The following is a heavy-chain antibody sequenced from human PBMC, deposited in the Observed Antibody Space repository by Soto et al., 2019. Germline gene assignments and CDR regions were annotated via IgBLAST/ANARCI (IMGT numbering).Heavy chain of an antibody. CDR2: ISGSGGST. CDR1: GVSFSSYA. D-gene: IGHD6-13*01. V-gene: IGHV3-23*01. CDR3: AKDHAYSSPEHRDCFDP. Sequence: GGSMGLSCAASGVSFSSYAMGWVRQAPGKGQEWVSAISGSGGSTYYADSVKGRFTISRDNSKNTLYLQMNSLRAEDTAVYYCAKDHAYSSPEHRDCFDPWGQGTLVTVSS. J-gene: IGHJ5*02.